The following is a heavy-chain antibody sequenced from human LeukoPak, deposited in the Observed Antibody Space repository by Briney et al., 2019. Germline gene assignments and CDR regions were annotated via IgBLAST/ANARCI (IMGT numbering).Heavy chain of an antibody. V-gene: IGHV3-48*02. D-gene: IGHD1-26*01. CDR3: ARNPAGIGDS. J-gene: IGHJ5*01. CDR2: ISSGSEII. CDR1: GFTFSTYN. Sequence: PGGSLRLSCAASGFTFSTYNMNWVGQAPGKGLEWVSFISSGSEIIYYADSVKGRFTVSRDNAKNSLYLQMNSLRDEDTAVYYCARNPAGIGDSLGPGTLVTVSS.